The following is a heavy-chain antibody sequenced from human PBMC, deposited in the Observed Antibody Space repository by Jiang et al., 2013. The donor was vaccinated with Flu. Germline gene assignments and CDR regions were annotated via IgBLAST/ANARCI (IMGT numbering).Heavy chain of an antibody. CDR2: VNPNAGGT. D-gene: IGHD4-17*01. V-gene: IGHV1-46*01. CDR3: ATDRTNDYGDYGYFFDS. J-gene: IGHJ4*02. CDR1: GNSFTTFY. Sequence: GAEVKKPGASVKVSCGASGNSFTTFYIHWVRQAPGQGLEWMGVVNPNAGGTRYAQKFQGRLTMTRDTSTSTVYMELSSLRSEDTAVYFCATDRTNDYGDYGYFFDSWGQGTLVIVSS.